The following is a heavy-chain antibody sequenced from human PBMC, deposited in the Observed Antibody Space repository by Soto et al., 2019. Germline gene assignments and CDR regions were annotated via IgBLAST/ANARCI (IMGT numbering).Heavy chain of an antibody. CDR3: AKALGYCSGGSCGYFFDY. D-gene: IGHD2-15*01. Sequence: GGSLRLSCAASGFTFSSYAMSWVRQAPGKGLEWVSAISGSGGSTYYADSVKGRFTISRDNSKNTLYLQMNSLRAEDTAVYYCAKALGYCSGGSCGYFFDYWGQGTLVTVSS. CDR1: GFTFSSYA. J-gene: IGHJ4*02. V-gene: IGHV3-23*01. CDR2: ISGSGGST.